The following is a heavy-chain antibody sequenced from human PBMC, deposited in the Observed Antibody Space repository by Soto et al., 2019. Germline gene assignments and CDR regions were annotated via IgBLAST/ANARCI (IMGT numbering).Heavy chain of an antibody. CDR1: GFTFSNAW. CDR3: TTPIPGYSGYEVGLDY. Sequence: GGSLRLSCAASGFTFSNAWMNWVRQAPGKGLEWVGRIKSKTDGWTTDYAAPVKGRFTISRDDSKNTLYLQMNSLKTEDTAVYYCTTPIPGYSGYEVGLDYWGQGTLVTVSS. D-gene: IGHD5-12*01. J-gene: IGHJ4*02. CDR2: IKSKTDGWTT. V-gene: IGHV3-15*07.